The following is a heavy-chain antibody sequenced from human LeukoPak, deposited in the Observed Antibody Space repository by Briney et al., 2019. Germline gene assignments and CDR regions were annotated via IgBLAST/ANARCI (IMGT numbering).Heavy chain of an antibody. J-gene: IGHJ4*02. CDR1: GFTFSSYG. CDR2: IWYYGSNI. D-gene: IGHD5-18*01. CDR3: ARCLGYSDGPSDY. Sequence: GGSLRLSCVASGFTFSSYGMHWVRQAPDKGQELVAAIWYYGSNIYYADSVKGRFTLSTDNSKNTLYLQMNSLRAEDTAVYSYARCLGYSDGPSDYWGQGTLVTVSS. V-gene: IGHV3-33*01.